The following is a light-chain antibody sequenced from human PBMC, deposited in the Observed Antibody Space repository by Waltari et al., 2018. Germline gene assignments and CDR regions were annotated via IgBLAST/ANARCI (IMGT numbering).Light chain of an antibody. J-gene: IGLJ2*01. CDR3: SSYTSSSTLRV. CDR2: EVS. Sequence: SALTQPASVSGSPGQSLTISCTGTSSDVGGSNYVSWYQQHPGKAPKLMIYEVSNRPSGVSNRFSGSKSGNTASLTISGLQAEDEADYYCSSYTSSSTLRVFGGGTKLTVL. CDR1: SSDVGGSNY. V-gene: IGLV2-14*01.